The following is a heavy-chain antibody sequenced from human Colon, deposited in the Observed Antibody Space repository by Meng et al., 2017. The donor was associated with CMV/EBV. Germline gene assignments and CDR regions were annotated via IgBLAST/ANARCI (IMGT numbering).Heavy chain of an antibody. D-gene: IGHD6-13*01. V-gene: IGHV3-11*04. Sequence: LSCAASGFSFTEYFMTWIRQAPGKGLESISYISNGGYTIYYADSVRGRFTISRDTAQNSLFLQMTSLQSDGTAIYFCARIRKAAVDSWGQGTLVTVSS. CDR2: ISNGGYTI. CDR1: GFSFTEYF. J-gene: IGHJ4*02. CDR3: ARIRKAAVDS.